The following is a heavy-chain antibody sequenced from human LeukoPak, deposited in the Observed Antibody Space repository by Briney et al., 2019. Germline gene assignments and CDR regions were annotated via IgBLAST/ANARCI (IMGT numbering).Heavy chain of an antibody. V-gene: IGHV4-4*07. CDR2: IHSSGTT. J-gene: IGHJ4*02. CDR3: GRLNLPAVSGAFDY. CDR1: GGSISTYY. Sequence: SETLSLTCTVSGGSISTYYWSWIRQPAGKGLEWIGRIHSSGTTHYNPSLRSRVTLSIDTSKNQFSLKLSSVTAADTAVYYCGRLNLPAVSGAFDYWGQGTLVTVSS. D-gene: IGHD2-2*01.